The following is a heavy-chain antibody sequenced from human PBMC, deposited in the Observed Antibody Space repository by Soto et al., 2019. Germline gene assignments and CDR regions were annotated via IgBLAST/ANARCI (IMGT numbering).Heavy chain of an antibody. V-gene: IGHV1-8*01. CDR3: ARERTGTTSMDV. CDR2: MNPNSGNT. J-gene: IGHJ6*02. CDR1: GYTFTSYD. D-gene: IGHD1-1*01. Sequence: QVQLVQSGAAVKKPGASVKVSCKASGYTFTSYDINWVRQATGQGLEWMGWMNPNSGNTGYAQKFRGRVTMTRNTSISTAYMELSSLRSEDTAVYYCARERTGTTSMDVWGQGTRVTVSS.